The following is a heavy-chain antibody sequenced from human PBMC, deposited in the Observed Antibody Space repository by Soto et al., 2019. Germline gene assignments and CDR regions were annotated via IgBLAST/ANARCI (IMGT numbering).Heavy chain of an antibody. CDR3: ASSGPQSMGSGSYYIDY. V-gene: IGHV1-69*12. D-gene: IGHD3-10*01. CDR1: GGTFSSYA. J-gene: IGHJ4*02. Sequence: QVQLVQSGAEVKKPGSSVKVSCKASGGTFSSYAISWVRQAPGQGLEWMGGIIPIFGTANYAQKFQGRVTITADESTSTAYMELSSLRSEDTAVYYCASSGPQSMGSGSYYIDYWGQGTLVTVSS. CDR2: IIPIFGTA.